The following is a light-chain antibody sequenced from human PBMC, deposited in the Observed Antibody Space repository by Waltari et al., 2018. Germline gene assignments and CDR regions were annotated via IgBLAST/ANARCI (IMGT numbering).Light chain of an antibody. CDR3: QHYVNLPVT. J-gene: IGKJ1*01. V-gene: IGKV3-20*01. CDR1: QSVSRS. Sequence: EIVLTKSQGTLPLPPGEGATLPCRASQSVSRSLAWYQQKPGQAPRLLIYAASTRATGVPDRFSGSGSGTDFSLTISRLDPEDFAVYYCQHYVNLPVTFGQGTKVEI. CDR2: AAS.